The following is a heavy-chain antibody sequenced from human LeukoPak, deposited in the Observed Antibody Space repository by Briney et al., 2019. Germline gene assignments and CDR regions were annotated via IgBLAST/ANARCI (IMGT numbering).Heavy chain of an antibody. J-gene: IGHJ4*02. CDR3: VLGDILTGYWAEYFPY. Sequence: ASVKVSCKASGYTFTSYGISWVRQAPGQGLEWMRWISGHNGNTNYAHKFQGRVSMTTDTPTRTAYMELKSLRSDDTAVYYCVLGDILTGYWAEYFPYWGQGTLVTVSS. CDR2: ISGHNGNT. V-gene: IGHV1-18*01. CDR1: GYTFTSYG. D-gene: IGHD3-9*01.